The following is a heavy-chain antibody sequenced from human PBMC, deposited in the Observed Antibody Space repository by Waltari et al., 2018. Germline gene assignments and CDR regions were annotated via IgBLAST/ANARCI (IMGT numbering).Heavy chain of an antibody. D-gene: IGHD3-16*01. CDR3: AKGYYVAAYFDH. J-gene: IGHJ4*02. CDR1: GFTFSTFA. Sequence: EVQLLESGGGLVQPGGSLRLSCAASGFTFSTFAMGWFRQAPGKGLEWVSTINSDGDLTYYADSVKGRFTISRDNSKNTLYLQVSSLRAEDTAVYYCAKGYYVAAYFDHWGQGTLVTVSS. V-gene: IGHV3-23*01. CDR2: INSDGDLT.